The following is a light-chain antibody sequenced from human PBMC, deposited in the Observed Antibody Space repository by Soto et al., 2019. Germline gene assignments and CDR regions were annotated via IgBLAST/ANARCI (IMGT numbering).Light chain of an antibody. CDR3: QQNYNSPRT. Sequence: DIQMTQSPSSLSASLGDRVTITCLASQSISSWLAWYQQKPGKAPKLLIYAASSLQRGVPSRFSGSGSGTDFTLTISSLQPDDFATYYCQQNYNSPRTFGQGTKVDI. CDR1: QSISSW. CDR2: AAS. J-gene: IGKJ1*01. V-gene: IGKV1-39*01.